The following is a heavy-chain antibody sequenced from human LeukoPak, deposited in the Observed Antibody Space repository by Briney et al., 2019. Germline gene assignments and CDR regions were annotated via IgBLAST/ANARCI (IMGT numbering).Heavy chain of an antibody. Sequence: GGSLRLSCAASGFTFSNAWMTWVRQAPGKGLEWVATIKPDGSDKYYVDSIKGRSTISRDNAKNSVSLQMNSLRVEDTAVYYCARDLDYWGRGTLVTVSS. CDR2: IKPDGSDK. V-gene: IGHV3-7*04. CDR3: ARDLDY. CDR1: GFTFSNAW. J-gene: IGHJ4*02.